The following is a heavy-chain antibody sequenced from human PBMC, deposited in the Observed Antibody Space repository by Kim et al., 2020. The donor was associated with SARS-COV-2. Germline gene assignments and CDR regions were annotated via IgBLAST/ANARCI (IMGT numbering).Heavy chain of an antibody. J-gene: IGHJ4*02. CDR1: GGTFSSYA. CDR3: ASFPHYDILPGYYDY. V-gene: IGHV1-69*04. CDR2: LIPILGIA. D-gene: IGHD3-9*01. Sequence: SVKVSCKASGGTFSSYAISWVRQAPGQGLEWMGKLIPILGIANYAQKFQGRVTITADKSTSTAYMELSSLRSEDTAVYYCASFPHYDILPGYYDYWGQGTLVTGSS.